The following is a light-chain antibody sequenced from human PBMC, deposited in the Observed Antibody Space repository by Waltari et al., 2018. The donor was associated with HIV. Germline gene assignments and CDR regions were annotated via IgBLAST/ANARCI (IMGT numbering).Light chain of an antibody. V-gene: IGLV2-8*01. J-gene: IGLJ2*01. CDR1: SSDVGGYNY. CDR3: SSFAGSNNLMV. Sequence: QSALTQPPSASGSPGQSVTISCTGTSSDVGGYNYVSWYQQHPGKAPKLMIYQVNKRPYGAPARFSDTKSGNRASLTVSGLQAEDEADYYCSSFAGSNNLMVFGGGTKLTVL. CDR2: QVN.